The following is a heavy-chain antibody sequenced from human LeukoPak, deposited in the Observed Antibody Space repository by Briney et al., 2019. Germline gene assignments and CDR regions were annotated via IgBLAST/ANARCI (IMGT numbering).Heavy chain of an antibody. D-gene: IGHD1-26*01. CDR1: GGSISSGDYY. CDR2: IYHSGST. J-gene: IGHJ4*02. CDR3: ARDSGSYYYFDY. V-gene: IGHV4-39*07. Sequence: SETLSLTCTVSGGSISSGDYYWSWIRQPPGKGLEWIGEIYHSGSTNYNPSLKSRVTISVDKSKNQFSLKLSSVTAADTAVYYCARDSGSYYYFDYWGQGTLVTVSS.